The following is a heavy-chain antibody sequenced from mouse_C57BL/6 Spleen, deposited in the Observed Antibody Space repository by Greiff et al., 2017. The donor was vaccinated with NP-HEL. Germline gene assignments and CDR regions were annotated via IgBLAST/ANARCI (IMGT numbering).Heavy chain of an antibody. Sequence: QVQLQQPGAERVKPGASVKLSCKASGYTFTSYWMHWVKRRPGQGLEWIGMIHPNSGSTNYNEKFKSKATTTVDKSTSTAYMQLSSQTSEDSAVYYCARTGAMDYWGQGTSVTVSS. CDR3: ARTGAMDY. CDR1: GYTFTSYW. V-gene: IGHV1-64*01. CDR2: IHPNSGST. J-gene: IGHJ4*01.